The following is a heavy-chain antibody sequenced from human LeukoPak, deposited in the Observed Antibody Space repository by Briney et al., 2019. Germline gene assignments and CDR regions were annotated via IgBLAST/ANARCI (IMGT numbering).Heavy chain of an antibody. CDR3: AKGERFPTLFDY. V-gene: IGHV3-33*06. CDR2: IWYDGSNK. Sequence: GRSLRLSCAASGFTFSSYAMHWVRQAPGKGVEWVAVIWYDGSNKYYADSVKGRFTISRDNSKNTLYLQMNSLRAEDTAVYYCAKGERFPTLFDYWGQGTLVTVSS. J-gene: IGHJ4*02. D-gene: IGHD5-24*01. CDR1: GFTFSSYA.